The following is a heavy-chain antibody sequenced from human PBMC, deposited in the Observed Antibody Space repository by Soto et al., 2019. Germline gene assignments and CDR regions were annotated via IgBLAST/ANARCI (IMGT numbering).Heavy chain of an antibody. CDR1: GGSISSGGHY. J-gene: IGHJ4*02. Sequence: SETLSLTCTVSGGSISSGGHYWSWILHDPGKGLEWIGYIYYSVSTYYNPSLKSRITLSVDTSKNQISLKLSSVTAADTAVYYCARGLPNHRSSRIDYWGQGTMVTVSS. D-gene: IGHD6-13*01. V-gene: IGHV4-31*03. CDR2: IYYSVST. CDR3: ARGLPNHRSSRIDY.